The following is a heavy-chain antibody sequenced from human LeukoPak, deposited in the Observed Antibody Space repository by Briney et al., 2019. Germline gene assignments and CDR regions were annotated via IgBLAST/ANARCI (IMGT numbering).Heavy chain of an antibody. CDR3: ARGIRGATQYDAFDI. V-gene: IGHV3-7*01. CDR2: MKQDGSEK. D-gene: IGHD1-26*01. CDR1: VIAFEKSW. J-gene: IGHJ3*02. Sequence: GGSLRLSCVASVIAFEKSWINLVRQAPGGGLEWVANMKQDGSEKYYVDSVKGRFAISRDNAKNSLYLQMNSLRAEDTAVYYCARGIRGATQYDAFDIWGQGTTVTVSS.